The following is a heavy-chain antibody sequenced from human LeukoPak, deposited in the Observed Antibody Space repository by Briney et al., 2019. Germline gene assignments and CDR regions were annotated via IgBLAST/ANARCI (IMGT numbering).Heavy chain of an antibody. Sequence: PGSSLRLSCSVSGFTFSSYSIYWVRQAPGKGLEWVAALSYDGTNKYFADSVKGRFAISRDISQNTLYLQLNNLTAEDTAVYYCTRVRLPSRISLPHFDYWGQGTLVTVSS. V-gene: IGHV3-30*01. D-gene: IGHD2-15*01. CDR3: TRVRLPSRISLPHFDY. CDR2: LSYDGTNK. CDR1: GFTFSSYS. J-gene: IGHJ4*02.